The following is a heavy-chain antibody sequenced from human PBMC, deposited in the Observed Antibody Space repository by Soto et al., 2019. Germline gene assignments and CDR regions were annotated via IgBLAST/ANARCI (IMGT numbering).Heavy chain of an antibody. V-gene: IGHV3-30*09. D-gene: IGHD3-22*01. CDR2: ISFDGSNK. J-gene: IGHJ5*02. CDR3: APGNFYDSPGFPNWFDP. CDR1: GLTFRGYA. Sequence: QVQLVQSGGGVVQPGRSLRLSCAASGLTFRGYAMHWVRQAPGKGLEWLAVISFDGSNKYYADSVKGRFVISRDNSKNTLYLQMNILRPEDTAVFYCAPGNFYDSPGFPNWFDPWGQGTLVTVSS.